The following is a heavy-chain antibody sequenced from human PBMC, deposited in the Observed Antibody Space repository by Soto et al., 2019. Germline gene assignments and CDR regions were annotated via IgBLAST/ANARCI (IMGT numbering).Heavy chain of an antibody. D-gene: IGHD6-13*01. CDR2: ISYDGSNK. CDR3: AKEHSSSSSWYGPAVDYYYGMDV. J-gene: IGHJ6*02. CDR1: GFTFSSYG. Sequence: QVQLVESGGGVVQPGRSLRLSCAASGFTFSSYGMHWVRQAPGKGLEWVAVISYDGSNKYYADSVKGRFTISRDNSKNTLYLQMNSLRAEDTAVYYCAKEHSSSSSWYGPAVDYYYGMDVWGQGTTVTVSS. V-gene: IGHV3-30*18.